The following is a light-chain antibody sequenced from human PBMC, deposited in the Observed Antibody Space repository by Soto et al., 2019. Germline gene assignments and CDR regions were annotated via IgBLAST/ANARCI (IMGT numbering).Light chain of an antibody. CDR3: QQYGSSPTYT. V-gene: IGKV3-20*01. J-gene: IGKJ2*01. CDR1: QSVSSSY. Sequence: EIVLTQSPGTLSLSPGERATLSCRASQSVSSSYLAWNQQKPGQAPRLLIYGASSRATGIPDRFSGSGSGTDFTISISRLVPYDFAVSYCQQYGSSPTYTFGQGTKLEIK. CDR2: GAS.